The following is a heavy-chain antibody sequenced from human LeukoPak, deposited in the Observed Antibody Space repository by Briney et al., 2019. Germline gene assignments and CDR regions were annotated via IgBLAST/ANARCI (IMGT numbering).Heavy chain of an antibody. J-gene: IGHJ4*02. CDR1: GFTFYDYA. Sequence: GGSLRLSCAASGFTFYDYAMQWVRQAPGKGLEWVALICYDGNNKYYADSVKGRFTISRDNSKNTLYLQMNSLRAEDTAVYYCATDQMYYYGSRSYSPFNHWGQGTLVTVSS. CDR3: ATDQMYYYGSRSYSPFNH. CDR2: ICYDGNNK. D-gene: IGHD3-10*01. V-gene: IGHV3-33*08.